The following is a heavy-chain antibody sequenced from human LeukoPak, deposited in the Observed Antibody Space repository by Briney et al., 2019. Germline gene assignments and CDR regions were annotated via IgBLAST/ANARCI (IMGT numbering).Heavy chain of an antibody. D-gene: IGHD3-22*01. Sequence: GGSLRLSCAASGFIFDDYAMHWVRQVPGKGLEWVSSISWNSGSIAYADSVKGRFTMSRDNAKNSLYLQMNSLTAEDTALYFCAQETYYYDSSGYYLDYWGQGTLVTLSS. CDR2: ISWNSGSI. J-gene: IGHJ4*02. V-gene: IGHV3-9*01. CDR1: GFIFDDYA. CDR3: AQETYYYDSSGYYLDY.